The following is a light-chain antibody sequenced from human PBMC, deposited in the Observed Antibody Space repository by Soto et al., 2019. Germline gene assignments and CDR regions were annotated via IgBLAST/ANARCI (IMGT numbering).Light chain of an antibody. V-gene: IGKV1-6*01. CDR1: QGIRND. J-gene: IGKJ2*01. CDR2: AAS. CDR3: LQDYSYPLT. Sequence: AIQMTQSPSSLSASVGDRVTITCRASQGIRNDLGWYQQKPGKAPKLLIYAASTSQSGVPSRFSGGGSGTDFTLTIGSRQTEDFATYYCLQDYSYPLTFGQGTQLEIK.